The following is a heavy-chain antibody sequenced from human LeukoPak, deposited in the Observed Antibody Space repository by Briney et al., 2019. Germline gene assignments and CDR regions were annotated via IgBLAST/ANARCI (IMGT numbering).Heavy chain of an antibody. V-gene: IGHV3-9*01. J-gene: IGHJ4*02. D-gene: IGHD3-10*01. CDR2: ISWNSGSI. CDR1: GFTFDGYA. Sequence: GGSLRLSCAASGFTFDGYAMHWVRQAPGKGLEWVSGISWNSGSIGYADSVKGRFTISRDNAKNSLYLQMNSLRAEDTALYYCAKTDYYGSGSYYHYWGQGTLVTVSS. CDR3: AKTDYYGSGSYYHY.